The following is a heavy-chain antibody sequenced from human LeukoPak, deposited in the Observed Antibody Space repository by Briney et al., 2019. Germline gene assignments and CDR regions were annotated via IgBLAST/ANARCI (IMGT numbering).Heavy chain of an antibody. Sequence: PSETLSLTCTVSGGSISSYYWSWIRQPAGKGLEWIGRIYTSGSTNYNPSLKSRVTMSVDTSKNQFSLKLSSVTAADTAVYYCVGHCSSTSCSSGDYWGQGTLVTVSS. D-gene: IGHD2-2*01. CDR2: IYTSGST. J-gene: IGHJ4*02. CDR1: GGSISSYY. CDR3: VGHCSSTSCSSGDY. V-gene: IGHV4-4*07.